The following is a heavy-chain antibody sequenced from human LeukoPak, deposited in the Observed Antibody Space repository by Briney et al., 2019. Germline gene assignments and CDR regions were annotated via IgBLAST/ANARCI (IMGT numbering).Heavy chain of an antibody. J-gene: IGHJ4*02. V-gene: IGHV3-7*01. Sequence: PGGSLRLSCAVPGFTFSNYWMSWVRQAPGKGLAWVANIKQDGSEKYYVDSVTGRFTISRDNAKNSLFLQMNSLRAEDKAVYYCARWATSFDLWGQGTLVTVSS. CDR3: ARWATSFDL. D-gene: IGHD3-3*01. CDR1: GFTFSNYW. CDR2: IKQDGSEK.